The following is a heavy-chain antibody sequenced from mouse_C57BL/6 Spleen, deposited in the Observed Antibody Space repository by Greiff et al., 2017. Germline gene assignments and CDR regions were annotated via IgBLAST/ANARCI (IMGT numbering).Heavy chain of an antibody. V-gene: IGHV1-82*01. CDR2: IYPGGGDT. J-gene: IGHJ4*01. CDR3: AAITTVEAMDY. Sequence: VQLQQSGPELVKPGASVKISCKASGYAFSSSWMNWVKQRPGKGLEWIGRIYPGGGDTNYNGKFKGKATLTADKSSSTAYMQLSSLTSEDSAVYFCAAITTVEAMDYWGQGTSVTVSS. D-gene: IGHD1-1*01. CDR1: GYAFSSSW.